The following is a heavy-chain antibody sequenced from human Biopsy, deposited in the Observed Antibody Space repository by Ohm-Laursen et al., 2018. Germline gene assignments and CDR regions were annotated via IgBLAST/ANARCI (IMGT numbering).Heavy chain of an antibody. J-gene: IGHJ4*02. CDR3: ARIAAAGWDDY. CDR1: GYTFTSYG. Sequence: GASVKVSCKVSGYTFTSYGMSWVRQAPGQGFEWMGRISGYNGNTNYAQKFQGRITMTIDAATSTGYMDLRSLKSDDTAVYYCARIAAAGWDDYWGQGTLVTVSS. CDR2: ISGYNGNT. V-gene: IGHV1-18*01. D-gene: IGHD6-25*01.